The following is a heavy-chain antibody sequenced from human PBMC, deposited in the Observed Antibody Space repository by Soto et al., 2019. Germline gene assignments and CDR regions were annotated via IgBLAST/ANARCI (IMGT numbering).Heavy chain of an antibody. CDR1: GYTFTSYG. D-gene: IGHD3-9*01. CDR3: ARPPGYISDWYYFDL. J-gene: IGHJ4*02. V-gene: IGHV1-2*02. CDR2: ISPKSGGS. Sequence: ASVKVSCKASGYTFTSYGFSWVRQAPGQGLEWMGWISPKSGGSNYAQKFQGRVSMTRDTSLKTAYLELSSLMSEDTAVYYCARPPGYISDWYYFDLWGQGTQVTVSS.